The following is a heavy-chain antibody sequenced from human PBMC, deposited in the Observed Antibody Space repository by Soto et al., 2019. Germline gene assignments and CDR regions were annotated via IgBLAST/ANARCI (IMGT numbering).Heavy chain of an antibody. V-gene: IGHV3-23*01. D-gene: IGHD6-19*01. CDR3: AKGSASTYYFDS. CDR2: ISRSGGST. Sequence: EVQLLESGGGLVQPGGSLRLSCAASVVTFSTYAMSWVRQAPGKGLEWVSAISRSGGSTYYADSVKGRFTVSRDNPENMLYLQMNSLRAEDTAVYFCAKGSASTYYFDSWGQGTLVTVSS. CDR1: VVTFSTYA. J-gene: IGHJ4*02.